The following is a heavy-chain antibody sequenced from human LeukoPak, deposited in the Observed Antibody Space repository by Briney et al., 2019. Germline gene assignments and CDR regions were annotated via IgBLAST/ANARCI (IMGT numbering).Heavy chain of an antibody. D-gene: IGHD6-13*01. CDR3: ARWIAAAGTIDY. J-gene: IGHJ4*02. Sequence: SQTLPLTCTVSGGSISSGDSYWSWIRQPPGKGLEWIGYIYYSGSTYYNPSLKSRVTISVDTSKNQFSLKLSSVTAADTAVYYCARWIAAAGTIDYWGQGTLVTVSS. CDR1: GGSISSGDSY. CDR2: IYYSGST. V-gene: IGHV4-30-4*08.